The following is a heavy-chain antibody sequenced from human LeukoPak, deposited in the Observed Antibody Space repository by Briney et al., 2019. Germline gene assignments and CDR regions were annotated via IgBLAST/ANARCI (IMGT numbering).Heavy chain of an antibody. Sequence: GESLKISCKGSGYTFTAYWIGWVRQMPGKGLEWMGIIYPGDSDTRYSPSFQGQVTISADKSISTAYLQWNSLKASDTAMYFYARQIRYSSGWYEHWGQGTLVTVSP. V-gene: IGHV5-51*01. CDR3: ARQIRYSSGWYEH. CDR2: IYPGDSDT. CDR1: GYTFTAYW. J-gene: IGHJ5*02. D-gene: IGHD6-19*01.